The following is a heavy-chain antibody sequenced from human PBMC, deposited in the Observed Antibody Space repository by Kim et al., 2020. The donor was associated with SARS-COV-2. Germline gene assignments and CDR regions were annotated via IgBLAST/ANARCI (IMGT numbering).Heavy chain of an antibody. Sequence: GGSLRLSCAASGFTFSSYGMHWVRQAPGKGLEWVAVIWYDGSNKYYADSVKGRFTISRDNSKNTLYLQMNSLRAEDTAVYYCARSPGIAVAGDAFDIWGQGTMVTVSS. J-gene: IGHJ3*02. CDR2: IWYDGSNK. CDR1: GFTFSSYG. D-gene: IGHD6-19*01. CDR3: ARSPGIAVAGDAFDI. V-gene: IGHV3-33*01.